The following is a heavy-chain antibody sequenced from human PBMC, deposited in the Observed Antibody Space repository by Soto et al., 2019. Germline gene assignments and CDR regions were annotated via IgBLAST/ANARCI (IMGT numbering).Heavy chain of an antibody. J-gene: IGHJ6*02. V-gene: IGHV4-34*01. CDR2: INHSGST. CDR3: ARLGYCSGGSCYLTTNYYYYYGMDV. D-gene: IGHD2-15*01. CDR1: GGSFRGYY. Sequence: SESLSITCAVYGGSFRGYYWSWIRQPPGKGLEWIGEINHSGSTNYNPSLKSRVTISVDTSKNQFSLKLSSVTAADTAVYYCARLGYCSGGSCYLTTNYYYYYGMDVWGQGTTVTVSS.